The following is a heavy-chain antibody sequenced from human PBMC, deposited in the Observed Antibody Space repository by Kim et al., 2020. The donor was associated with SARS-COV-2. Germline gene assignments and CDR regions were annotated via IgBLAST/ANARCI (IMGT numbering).Heavy chain of an antibody. V-gene: IGHV1-69*13. CDR1: GGTFSSYA. D-gene: IGHD2-15*01. Sequence: SVKVSCKASGGTFSSYAISWVRQAPGQGLEWMGGIIPIFGTANYAQKFQGRVTITADESTSTAYMELSSLRSEDTAVYYCARRVGAASDYYYYGMDVWGQGTTVTVSS. CDR2: IIPIFGTA. J-gene: IGHJ6*02. CDR3: ARRVGAASDYYYYGMDV.